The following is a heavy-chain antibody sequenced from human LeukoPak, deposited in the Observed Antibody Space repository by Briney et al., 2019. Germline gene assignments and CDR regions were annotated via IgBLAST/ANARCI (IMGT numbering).Heavy chain of an antibody. CDR2: INQDGSKT. V-gene: IGHV3-7*01. CDR3: ASPRYFDTTGFYD. CDR1: GFTFSNDW. Sequence: GGSLRLSCAVFGFTFSNDWMSWVRQAPGKGLEWVANINQDGSKTYYVDSVKGQFAISRDNSRNSLYLQINTLGAEDTAVYYCASPRYFDTTGFYDWGQGTLVTVSS. D-gene: IGHD3-9*01. J-gene: IGHJ4*02.